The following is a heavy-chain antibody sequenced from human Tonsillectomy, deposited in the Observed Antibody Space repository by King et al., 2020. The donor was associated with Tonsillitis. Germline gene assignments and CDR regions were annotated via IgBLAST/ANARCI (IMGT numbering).Heavy chain of an antibody. Sequence: VTLKESGPALVKPTQTLTLTCTFSGFSLSTDGLSVRWIRQPPGKALEWLARIDWDDDKFYSTSLKTRLTISKDTSKNQVVLIMTNMDPVDTATYYCARIRGLPSDIWGQGTLVTVSS. CDR2: IDWDDDK. D-gene: IGHD4-11*01. J-gene: IGHJ3*02. CDR1: GFSLSTDGLS. V-gene: IGHV2-70*04. CDR3: ARIRGLPSDI.